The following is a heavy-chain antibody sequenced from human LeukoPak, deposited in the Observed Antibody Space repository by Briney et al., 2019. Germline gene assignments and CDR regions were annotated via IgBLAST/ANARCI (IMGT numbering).Heavy chain of an antibody. D-gene: IGHD2-15*01. CDR1: GFTFSNYW. Sequence: GGSLRLSCAASGFTFSNYWMHWVRQVPGKGLVWVSRINDDGSGTFYADSVKGRFTISRDNAKKTLYLQMNSLRAEDTAVYYCAKETVVVVAASMNNWFDPWGQGTLVTVSS. J-gene: IGHJ5*02. CDR3: AKETVVVVAASMNNWFDP. CDR2: INDDGSGT. V-gene: IGHV3-74*01.